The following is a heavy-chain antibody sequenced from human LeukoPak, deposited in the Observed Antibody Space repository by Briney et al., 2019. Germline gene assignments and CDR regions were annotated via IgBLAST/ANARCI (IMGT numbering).Heavy chain of an antibody. D-gene: IGHD2-2*01. Sequence: PGGSLRLSCAASGFTFSRHWMSWVRQAPGKGLEWVANIHQDGSEKYYVDSVKGRFTISRDNAKNSLFLQMNSLTVEDTAVYYCARVVGSITVVPTAMSFFGCFNPWGQGTLVTVSS. CDR1: GFTFSRHW. V-gene: IGHV3-7*05. CDR3: ARVVGSITVVPTAMSFFGCFNP. CDR2: IHQDGSEK. J-gene: IGHJ5*02.